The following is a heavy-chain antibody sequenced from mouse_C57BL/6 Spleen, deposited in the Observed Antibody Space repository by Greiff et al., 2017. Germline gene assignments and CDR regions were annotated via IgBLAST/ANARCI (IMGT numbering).Heavy chain of an antibody. CDR2: IDPETGGT. V-gene: IGHV1-15*01. CDR3: TRRYSLYYFDY. CDR1: GYTFTDYE. J-gene: IGHJ2*01. Sequence: QVQLQQSGAELVRPGASVTLSCKASGYTFTDYEMHWVKQTPVHGLEWIGAIDPETGGTAYNQKFKGKDILTADKSSSTAYMELRSLTSEDSAVYYCTRRYSLYYFDYWGQGTTLTVSS. D-gene: IGHD2-12*01.